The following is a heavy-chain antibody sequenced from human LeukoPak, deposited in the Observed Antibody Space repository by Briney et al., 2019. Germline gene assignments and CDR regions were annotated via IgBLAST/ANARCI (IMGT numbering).Heavy chain of an antibody. CDR3: AREKNLGT. V-gene: IGHV3-7*03. CDR2: IKEDGSDK. J-gene: IGHJ4*02. Sequence: PGKSLRLSCAASGFTFSNYAVHWVRQAPGKGLEWVATIKEDGSDKYYVDSVKGRFTISRDNVKNSVYLQMNSLRAEDTAVYYCAREKNLGTWGQGTLVTVSS. D-gene: IGHD1-14*01. CDR1: GFTFSNYA.